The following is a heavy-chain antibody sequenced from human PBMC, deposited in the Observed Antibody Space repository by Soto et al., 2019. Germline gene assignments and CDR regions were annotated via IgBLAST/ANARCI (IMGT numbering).Heavy chain of an antibody. D-gene: IGHD3-9*01. Sequence: ASVKVTCNASGYTFTGYYMHWERQAPGQGRERMGWINPNSGGTKYAQKFQGRGTMTRDKCISTAYMELSRLRSDDTAVYYCARVRIRYFDWPEAFDIWGQGTIGTVSS. CDR3: ARVRIRYFDWPEAFDI. CDR1: GYTFTGYY. V-gene: IGHV1-2*02. J-gene: IGHJ3*02. CDR2: INPNSGGT.